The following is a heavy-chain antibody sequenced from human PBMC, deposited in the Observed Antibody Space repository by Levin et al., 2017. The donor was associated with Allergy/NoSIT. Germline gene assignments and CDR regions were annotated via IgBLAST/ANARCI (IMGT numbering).Heavy chain of an antibody. D-gene: IGHD6-19*01. CDR1: GFTFSSYA. V-gene: IGHV3-23*01. CDR2: ITVSGGTT. Sequence: SGGSLRLSCVASGFTFSSYAMTWVRQAPGKGLEWVSSITVSGGTTFYADSVKGRFTFSRDNSKNTLYLQMNSLRVEDTAVYYCAKYRHTSGAGRAFDYWGQGTLVTVSS. J-gene: IGHJ4*02. CDR3: AKYRHTSGAGRAFDY.